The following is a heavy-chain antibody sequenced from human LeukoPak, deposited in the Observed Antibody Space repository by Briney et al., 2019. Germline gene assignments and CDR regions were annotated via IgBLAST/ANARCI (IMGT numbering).Heavy chain of an antibody. V-gene: IGHV3-21*01. CDR1: GFTFSSYS. J-gene: IGHJ4*02. CDR2: ISSSSSYI. D-gene: IGHD1-26*01. Sequence: PGGSLRLSXAASGFTFSSYSMNWVRQAPGKGMEWVSSISSSSSYIYYAGSVKGRFTISRDNAKNSLYLQMNSLRAEDTAVYYCASKAGGEVYWGQGTLVTVSS. CDR3: ASKAGGEVY.